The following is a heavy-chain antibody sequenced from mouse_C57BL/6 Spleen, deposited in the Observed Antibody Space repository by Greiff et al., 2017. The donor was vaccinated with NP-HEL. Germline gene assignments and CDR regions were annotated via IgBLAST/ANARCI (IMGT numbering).Heavy chain of an antibody. CDR2: IDPETGGT. J-gene: IGHJ2*01. CDR3: TRFWDGDY. Sequence: VKLMESGAELVRPGASVTLSCKASGYTFTDYEMHWVKQTPVHGLEWIGAIDPETGGTAYNQKFKGKAILTADKSSSTAYMELRSLTSEDSAVYYCTRFWDGDYWGQGTTLTVSS. CDR1: GYTFTDYE. D-gene: IGHD4-1*01. V-gene: IGHV1-15*01.